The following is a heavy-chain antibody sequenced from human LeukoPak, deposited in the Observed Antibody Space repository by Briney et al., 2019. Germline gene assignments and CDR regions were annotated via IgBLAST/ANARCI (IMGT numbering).Heavy chain of an antibody. CDR2: INHSGST. Sequence: SETLSLTCAVYGGSFSGYYWSWIRQPPGKGLEWIGEINHSGSTNYNPSLKSRVTISVDTSNNQFSLKLSSVTAADTAVYYCARRRYSYGLGLHYFDYWGQGTLVTVSS. D-gene: IGHD5-18*01. V-gene: IGHV4-34*01. CDR1: GGSFSGYY. CDR3: ARRRYSYGLGLHYFDY. J-gene: IGHJ4*02.